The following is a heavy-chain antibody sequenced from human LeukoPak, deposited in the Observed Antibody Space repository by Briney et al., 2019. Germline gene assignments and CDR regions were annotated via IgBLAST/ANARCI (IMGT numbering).Heavy chain of an antibody. CDR3: ARDRNGNDGFPSAHVDY. J-gene: IGHJ4*02. Sequence: ASVKVSCKASGYTFPSYGISWVRQAPGQRLEWMGWISAYNGNTNYAQKLQGRVTMTTDTSTSTAYMELRSLRSDDTAVYYCARDRNGNDGFPSAHVDYWGQGTLVTVSS. V-gene: IGHV1-18*01. D-gene: IGHD1-1*01. CDR1: GYTFPSYG. CDR2: ISAYNGNT.